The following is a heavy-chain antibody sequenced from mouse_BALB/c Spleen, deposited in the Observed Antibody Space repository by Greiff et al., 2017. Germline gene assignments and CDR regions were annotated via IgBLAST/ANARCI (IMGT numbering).Heavy chain of an antibody. CDR1: GYAFTNYL. CDR3: AISYGSSYRNY. J-gene: IGHJ2*01. V-gene: IGHV1-54*01. Sequence: QVQLQQSGAELVRPGTSVKVSCKASGYAFTNYLIEWVKQRPGQGLEWIGVINPGSGGTNYNEKFKGKATLTADKSSSTAYMQLSSLTSDDSAVYFCAISYGSSYRNYWGQGTTLTVSS. CDR2: INPGSGGT. D-gene: IGHD1-1*01.